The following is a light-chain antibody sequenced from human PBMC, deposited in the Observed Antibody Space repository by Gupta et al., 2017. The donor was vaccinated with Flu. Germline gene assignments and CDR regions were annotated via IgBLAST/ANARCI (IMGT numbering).Light chain of an antibody. CDR1: QRLLHSNGYNY. V-gene: IGKV2-28*01. CDR3: RQALQTPQT. CDR2: LGS. Sequence: DILMTQSPLSLPVTPGEPSSISCRSSQRLLHSNGYNYLDWYLQKPGQSPQLLIYLGSNRASGVPDRFSGSGSGTDFTLKISRGEAEDVGVYYCRQALQTPQTFGQGTKVEIK. J-gene: IGKJ1*01.